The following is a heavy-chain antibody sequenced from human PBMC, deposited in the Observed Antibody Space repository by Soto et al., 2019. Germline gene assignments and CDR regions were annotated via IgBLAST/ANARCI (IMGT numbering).Heavy chain of an antibody. CDR1: GGSISSGDYY. Sequence: SETLSLTCTVSGGSISSGDYYWSWIRQPPGKGLEWIGYIYYSGSTYYNPSLKSRVTISVDPSKNQFSLKLSSVNAADTAVYYCARDLEDFWSGYNWFDPWGQGTMVTVS. CDR2: IYYSGST. D-gene: IGHD3-3*01. V-gene: IGHV4-30-4*01. J-gene: IGHJ5*02. CDR3: ARDLEDFWSGYNWFDP.